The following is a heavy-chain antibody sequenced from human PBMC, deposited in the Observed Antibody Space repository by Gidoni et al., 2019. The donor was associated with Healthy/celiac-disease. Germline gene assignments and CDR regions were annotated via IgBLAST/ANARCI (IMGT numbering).Heavy chain of an antibody. CDR3: ARGEACSGGSCYSDYYGMDV. D-gene: IGHD2-15*01. Sequence: QVQLVQSGAEVKKPGSSVKVSCKASGGTFSSYAISWVRQAPGQGLEWMGGLIPIFGTANYAQKFQGRVTITADKSTSTAYMELSRLRSEDTAVYYCARGEACSGGSCYSDYYGMDVWGQGTTVTVSS. CDR2: LIPIFGTA. CDR1: GGTFSSYA. V-gene: IGHV1-69*06. J-gene: IGHJ6*02.